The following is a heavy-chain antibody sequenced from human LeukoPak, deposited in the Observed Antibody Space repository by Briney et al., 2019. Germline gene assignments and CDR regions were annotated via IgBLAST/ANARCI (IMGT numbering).Heavy chain of an antibody. CDR2: MNPNSGNT. D-gene: IGHD6-6*01. CDR3: ARGMQLAHPGAFDI. J-gene: IGHJ3*02. CDR1: GYTFTSYD. V-gene: IGHV1-8*01. Sequence: GASVKVSCKASGYTFTSYDINWVRQATGQGLEWMGWMNPNSGNTGYAQKFQGRVTMTRNTSISTAYMELSSLRSEDTAVYYCARGMQLAHPGAFDIWGQGKKVTVSS.